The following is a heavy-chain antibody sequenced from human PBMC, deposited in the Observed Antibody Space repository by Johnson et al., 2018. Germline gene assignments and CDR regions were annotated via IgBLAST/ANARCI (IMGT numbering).Heavy chain of an antibody. D-gene: IGHD5-18*01. CDR2: ISWDGGST. V-gene: IGHV3-43D*03. CDR1: GFTFDDYA. Sequence: EVQLVESGGGVVRPGGSLRLSCAASGFTFDDYAMHWVRQAPGKGLEWVSLISWDGGSTYYADSVKGRFTISRENSKTSLYLQMNRLKAEDTALYYCAKDIGSYGSYCYCMDVWGKWTTVIVAS. CDR3: AKDIGSYGSYCYCMDV. J-gene: IGHJ6*03.